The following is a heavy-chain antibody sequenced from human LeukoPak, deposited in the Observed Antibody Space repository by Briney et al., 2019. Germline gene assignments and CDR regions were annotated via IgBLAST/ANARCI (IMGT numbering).Heavy chain of an antibody. CDR3: ARERSGSYEFDY. J-gene: IGHJ4*02. CDR2: SNPSSGS. D-gene: IGHD1-26*01. Sequence: ASVKVSCKTSGYSFTNYRIHWVRQAPGQGPEWMGISNPSSGSFQGRVTITRDTSTSTAYMELSSLRSEDTAVYYCARERSGSYEFDYWGQGTLVTVSS. CDR1: GYSFTNYR. V-gene: IGHV1-46*01.